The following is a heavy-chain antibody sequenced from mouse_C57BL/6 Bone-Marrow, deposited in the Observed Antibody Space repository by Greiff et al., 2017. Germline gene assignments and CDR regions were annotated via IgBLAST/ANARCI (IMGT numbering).Heavy chain of an antibody. J-gene: IGHJ4*01. CDR3: ARSEDGYYAMDY. D-gene: IGHD2-3*01. Sequence: VQLQQSGAELVKPGASVKLSCTASGFNIKDYYMHWVKQRTEQGLEWIGRIDPEDGATKYAPKFPGKATITADTSSNTAYLQLSSLTSEDTDVYYCARSEDGYYAMDYWGQGTSVTVSA. CDR2: IDPEDGAT. V-gene: IGHV14-2*01. CDR1: GFNIKDYY.